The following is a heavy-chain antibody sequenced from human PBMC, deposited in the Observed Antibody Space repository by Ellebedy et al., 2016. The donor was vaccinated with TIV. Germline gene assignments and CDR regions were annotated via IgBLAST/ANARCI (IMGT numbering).Heavy chain of an antibody. D-gene: IGHD3-22*01. CDR3: AREEPYYYDSSGYRNGFAY. Sequence: GESLKISCAASGFTFSSYAMHWVRQAPGKGLEWVAVISYDGSNKYYADSVKGRFTISRDNSKNTLYLQMNSLRAEDTAVYYWAREEPYYYDSSGYRNGFAYWGQGTLVTVSS. V-gene: IGHV3-30-3*01. CDR1: GFTFSSYA. J-gene: IGHJ4*02. CDR2: ISYDGSNK.